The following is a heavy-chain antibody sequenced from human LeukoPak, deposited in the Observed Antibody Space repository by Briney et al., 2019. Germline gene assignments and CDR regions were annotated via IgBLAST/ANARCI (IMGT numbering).Heavy chain of an antibody. J-gene: IGHJ4*02. CDR1: EFTFSSYW. CDR3: ARGYYDFWSGYLDYFDY. CDR2: IKQDGSEK. Sequence: PGGSLRLSCAASEFTFSSYWMSWVRQAPGRGLEWVANIKQDGSEKYYVDSVKGRFTISRDNAKNSLYLQMNSLRAEDTAVYYCARGYYDFWSGYLDYFDYWGQGTLVTVSS. D-gene: IGHD3-3*01. V-gene: IGHV3-7*01.